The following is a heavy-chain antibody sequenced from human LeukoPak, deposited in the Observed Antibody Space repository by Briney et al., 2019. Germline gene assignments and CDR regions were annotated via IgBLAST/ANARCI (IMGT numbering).Heavy chain of an antibody. D-gene: IGHD3-10*01. CDR3: ARGSPLEWKWFGDQKGYFDY. CDR2: IYYSGSS. CDR1: GGSISGYH. J-gene: IGHJ4*02. Sequence: SETLSLTCNVSGGSISGYHWSWIRQPPGKGLEWLGYIYYSGSSNYNPSLKSRVTISVDTSKNQFSLKLSSVTAADTAVYYCARGSPLEWKWFGDQKGYFDYWGQGTLVTVSS. V-gene: IGHV4-59*08.